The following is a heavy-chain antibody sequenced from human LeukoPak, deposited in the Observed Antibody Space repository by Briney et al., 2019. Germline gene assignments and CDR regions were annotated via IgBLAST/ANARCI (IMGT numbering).Heavy chain of an antibody. D-gene: IGHD3-10*01. CDR3: ARRITMVRGVTDDAFDI. Sequence: PSETLSLTCTVSGGSISSGGYYWSWIRQHPGKGLEWIGYIYYSGSTYYNPSLKSRVTISVDTSKNQFSLKLSSVTAADTAVYYCARRITMVRGVTDDAFDIWGQGTMVTVSS. CDR1: GGSISSGGYY. J-gene: IGHJ3*02. V-gene: IGHV4-31*03. CDR2: IYYSGST.